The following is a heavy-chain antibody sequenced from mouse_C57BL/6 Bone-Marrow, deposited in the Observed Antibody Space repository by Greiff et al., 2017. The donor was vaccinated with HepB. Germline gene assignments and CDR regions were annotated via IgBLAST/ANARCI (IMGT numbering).Heavy chain of an antibody. CDR2: IYPRSGNT. CDR3: ARESTYFYGTSWFAY. D-gene: IGHD1-1*01. CDR1: GYTFTSYG. Sequence: QVQLQQSGAELARPGASVKLSCKASGYTFTSYGISWVKQRTGQGLEWIGEIYPRSGNTYYNEKFKGKATLTADKSSSTAYMELRSLTSEDAAVYFCARESTYFYGTSWFAYWGQGTLVTVSA. J-gene: IGHJ3*01. V-gene: IGHV1-81*01.